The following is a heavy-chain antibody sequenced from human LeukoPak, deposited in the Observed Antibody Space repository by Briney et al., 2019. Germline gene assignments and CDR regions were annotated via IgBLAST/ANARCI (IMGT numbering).Heavy chain of an antibody. J-gene: IGHJ3*02. CDR3: ARAGDYGDYLDAFDI. D-gene: IGHD4-17*01. CDR2: IYHSGST. Sequence: SETLSLTCAVSGGSISSSNWWSWVRQPPGKGLEWIGEIYHSGSTNYNPSLKSRVTISVDKSKNQFSLKLSSVTAADTAVYYCARAGDYGDYLDAFDIWGQGTMVTVSS. V-gene: IGHV4-4*02. CDR1: GGSISSSNW.